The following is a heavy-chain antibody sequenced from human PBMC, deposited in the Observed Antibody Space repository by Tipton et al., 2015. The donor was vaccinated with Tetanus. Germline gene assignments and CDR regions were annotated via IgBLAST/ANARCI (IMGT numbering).Heavy chain of an antibody. J-gene: IGHJ4*02. Sequence: LRLSCTVSGDSISSGPYSWSWLRQHPGKGLELIGYIYYSGTSYISPSLTRRVSIAVDTSRNQFSLNLTSVTVADSAVYFCARVSRRNFYFDYRGPGAQVTVSS. D-gene: IGHD2/OR15-2a*01. CDR3: ARVSRRNFYFDY. CDR1: GDSISSGPYS. V-gene: IGHV4-31*03. CDR2: IYYSGTS.